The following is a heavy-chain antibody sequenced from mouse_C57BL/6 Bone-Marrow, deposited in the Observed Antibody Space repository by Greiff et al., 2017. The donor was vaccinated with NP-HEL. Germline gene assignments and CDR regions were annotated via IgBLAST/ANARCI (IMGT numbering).Heavy chain of an antibody. CDR1: GYTFTSYG. CDR2: IYIGNGYT. Sequence: VHVKQSGAELVRPGSSVKMSCKTSGYTFTSYGINWVKQRPGQGLEWIGYIYIGNGYTEYNEKFKGKATLTSDTSSSTAYMQLSSLTSEDSAIYFCASQGGTTERWITDAMDYWGQGTSVTVSS. CDR3: ASQGGTTERWITDAMDY. V-gene: IGHV1-58*01. J-gene: IGHJ4*01. D-gene: IGHD1-1*01.